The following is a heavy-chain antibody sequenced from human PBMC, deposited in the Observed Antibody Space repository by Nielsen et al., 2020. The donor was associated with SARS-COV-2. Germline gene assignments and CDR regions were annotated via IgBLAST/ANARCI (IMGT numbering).Heavy chain of an antibody. CDR1: GYSFTSYW. V-gene: IGHV5-51*01. J-gene: IGHJ3*02. Sequence: GESLKISCKGSGYSFTSYWIAWVRQVPGKGLEWMGIIYPGDSDTRYSPPFQGQVTISADKSVNTAYLQWSSLKASDTAMYYCARRKAASSYDLMRAYPLDIWGQGTMVTVSS. CDR3: ARRKAASSYDLMRAYPLDI. CDR2: IYPGDSDT. D-gene: IGHD5-12*01.